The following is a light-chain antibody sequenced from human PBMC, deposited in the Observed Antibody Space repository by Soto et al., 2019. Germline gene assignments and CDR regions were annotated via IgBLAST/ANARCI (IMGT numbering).Light chain of an antibody. Sequence: EREMTQSPATLSMSKGERATLSCRASQSVSDTLAWYQQKPGQAPRLLIYGASTRATGIPARFSGSGSGTEFTLTISSLQSEDFAVYYCQQYNNWPRTFGQGSKA. CDR1: QSVSDT. CDR3: QQYNNWPRT. J-gene: IGKJ1*01. CDR2: GAS. V-gene: IGKV3-15*01.